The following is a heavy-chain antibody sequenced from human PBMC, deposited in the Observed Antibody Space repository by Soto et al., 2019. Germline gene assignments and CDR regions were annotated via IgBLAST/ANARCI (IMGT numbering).Heavy chain of an antibody. CDR2: IWYDGSNQ. V-gene: IGHV3-33*01. D-gene: IGHD2-21*01. CDR3: ARDLAEGGMDV. Sequence: QVQLVESGGGVVQPGRSLRLSCAASGFTFSSYAIHWVRQAPGKGLEWVALIWYDGSNQYYADSVKGRFTISRDSSKNMVFLHMISLRAEDSAVDYCARDLAEGGMDVWGQGTTVTVSS. CDR1: GFTFSSYA. J-gene: IGHJ6*02.